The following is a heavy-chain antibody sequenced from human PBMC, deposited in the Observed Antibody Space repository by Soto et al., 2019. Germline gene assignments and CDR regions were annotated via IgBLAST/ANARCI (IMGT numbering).Heavy chain of an antibody. Sequence: GGSLRLSYAASGFNVISNYMSWVRQAPGKGLEWVSVIYSGGSTYYADSVKGRFTISRDNSKNTLYLQMNSLRAEDTAVYYCARGLTADPYYYYYGMDVWGQGTTVTVSS. CDR3: ARGLTADPYYYYYGMDV. D-gene: IGHD3-9*01. V-gene: IGHV3-53*01. CDR1: GFNVISNY. CDR2: IYSGGST. J-gene: IGHJ6*02.